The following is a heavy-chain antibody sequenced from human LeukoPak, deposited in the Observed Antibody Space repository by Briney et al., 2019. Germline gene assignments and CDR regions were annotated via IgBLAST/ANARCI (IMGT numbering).Heavy chain of an antibody. CDR2: ISGGTT. J-gene: IGHJ4*02. V-gene: IGHV3-23*01. CDR1: GFTISTYG. CDR3: AKSVYHSGNY. D-gene: IGHD3-10*01. Sequence: TWGSLRLSCAASGFTISTYGMSWVRQAPGKGLEWVSSISGGTTYYADSVKGRFTISRDNSKNTVSLQMNSLTAEDTAVYYCAKSVYHSGNYWGQGTLVTVSS.